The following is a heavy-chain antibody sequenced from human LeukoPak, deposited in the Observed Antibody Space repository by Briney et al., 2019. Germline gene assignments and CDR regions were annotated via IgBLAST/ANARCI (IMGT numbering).Heavy chain of an antibody. CDR3: AKMGYCSGGSCYVYGMDV. CDR1: GFTFSSYA. V-gene: IGHV3-23*01. D-gene: IGHD2-15*01. Sequence: GGSLRLSCAASGFTFSSYAMSWVRQAPGKGLEWASAISGSGGSTYYADSVKGRFTISRDNSKNTLYLQMNSLRAEDTAVYYCAKMGYCSGGSCYVYGMDVWGQGTTVTVSS. CDR2: ISGSGGST. J-gene: IGHJ6*02.